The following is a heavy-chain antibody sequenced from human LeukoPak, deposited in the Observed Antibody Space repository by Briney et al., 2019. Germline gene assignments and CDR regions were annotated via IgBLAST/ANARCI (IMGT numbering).Heavy chain of an antibody. CDR1: GGSISSSSYY. CDR2: IYYSGST. Sequence: PSEXXSLTCTVSGGSISSSSYYWGWIRQPPGKGREWVGSIYYSGSTYYNPSRKSRVTISVDTSEKQFSLKLSSVTAADTAVYYCARRPVLLWFGELSGYFDYWGQGTLVTVSS. CDR3: ARRPVLLWFGELSGYFDY. J-gene: IGHJ4*02. V-gene: IGHV4-39*01. D-gene: IGHD3-10*01.